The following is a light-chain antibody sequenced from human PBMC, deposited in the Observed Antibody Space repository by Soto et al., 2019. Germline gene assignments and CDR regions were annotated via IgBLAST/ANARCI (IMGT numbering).Light chain of an antibody. Sequence: EIVLTQSPATLSLSPGERATLSCRASQSVSSYLAWYQQKPGQAPRLLIYDASNRATGIPARFSGSGSGTDFTLTISSLEPEDFAFYYCQQRNNRPLRGTFAPGTRVDIK. CDR1: QSVSSY. CDR3: QQRNNRPLRGT. CDR2: DAS. V-gene: IGKV3-11*01. J-gene: IGKJ3*01.